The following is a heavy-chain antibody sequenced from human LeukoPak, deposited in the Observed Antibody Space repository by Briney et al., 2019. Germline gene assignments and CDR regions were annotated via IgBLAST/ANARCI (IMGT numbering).Heavy chain of an antibody. CDR3: ASQNSEYCSGGSCPTGLIFDY. CDR1: GGSFSGYY. J-gene: IGHJ4*02. D-gene: IGHD2-15*01. Sequence: PSETLSLTCAVYGGSFSGYYWSWIRQPPGKGLEWIGEINHSGSTNYNPSLKSRVTISVDTSKNQFSLKLSPVTAADTAVYYCASQNSEYCSGGSCPTGLIFDYWGQGTLVTVSS. V-gene: IGHV4-34*01. CDR2: INHSGST.